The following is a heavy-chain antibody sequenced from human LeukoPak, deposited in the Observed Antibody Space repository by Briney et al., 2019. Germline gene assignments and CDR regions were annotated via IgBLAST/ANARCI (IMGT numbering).Heavy chain of an antibody. Sequence: RPGRSLRLSCAASGFIFGDYGMYWVRHAPGKGLEWVSGINWNSDRIGYADSVKGRFTISRDNAKNSLYMQMNSVRAEDTALYYCARASYYYDTSGLGAFDVWGQGTTVVVSS. CDR3: ARASYYYDTSGLGAFDV. V-gene: IGHV3-9*01. CDR2: INWNSDRI. D-gene: IGHD3-22*01. J-gene: IGHJ3*01. CDR1: GFIFGDYG.